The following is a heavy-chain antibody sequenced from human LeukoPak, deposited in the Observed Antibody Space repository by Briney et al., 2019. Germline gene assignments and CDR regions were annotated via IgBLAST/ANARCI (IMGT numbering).Heavy chain of an antibody. J-gene: IGHJ4*02. CDR3: ARHKQLVQGGGVY. V-gene: IGHV3-23*01. CDR2: ISGSGGNT. CDR1: VFTFSSYA. Sequence: PVGSLRLSCAASVFTFSSYAMSWVRQAPGKGLEWVSTISGSGGNTYYADSVKGRFTISRDNAKNSLYLQMKSLRAEDTAVYYCARHKQLVQGGGVYRGQGTLVTVSS. D-gene: IGHD6-6*01.